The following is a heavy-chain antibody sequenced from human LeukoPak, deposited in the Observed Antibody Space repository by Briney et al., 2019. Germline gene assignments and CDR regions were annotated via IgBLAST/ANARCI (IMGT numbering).Heavy chain of an antibody. V-gene: IGHV1-2*06. J-gene: IGHJ4*02. CDR2: INPNSGGT. Sequence: GASVKVSCKASGYTFTGYYMHWVRQAPGQGLEWMGRINPNSGGTNYAQKFQGRVTMTRDTSISTAYMELSRLRSDDTAVYYCARGGATYYYNSSGYYPPVDYWARGPLVPVPS. D-gene: IGHD3-22*01. CDR3: ARGGATYYYNSSGYYPPVDY. CDR1: GYTFTGYY.